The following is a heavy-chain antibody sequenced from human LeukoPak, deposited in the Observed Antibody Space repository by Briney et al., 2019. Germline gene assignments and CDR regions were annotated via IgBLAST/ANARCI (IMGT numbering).Heavy chain of an antibody. Sequence: GGSLRLSCAASGFVFSSYDMNWVRQAPGKGLEWVSYISSSGSTIFYADSVKGRFTVSRDSAKNSLYLQMSSLRADDTAVYYCARDQYGSGDGYYMDVWGKGTTVTISS. D-gene: IGHD3-10*01. J-gene: IGHJ6*03. V-gene: IGHV3-48*03. CDR3: ARDQYGSGDGYYMDV. CDR1: GFVFSSYD. CDR2: ISSSGSTI.